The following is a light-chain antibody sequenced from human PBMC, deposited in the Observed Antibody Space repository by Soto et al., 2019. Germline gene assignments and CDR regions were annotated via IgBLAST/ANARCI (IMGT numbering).Light chain of an antibody. CDR2: KAS. J-gene: IGKJ1*01. V-gene: IGKV1-5*03. Sequence: DIQMTQSPSTLSSSVGDRVTITCRASQSISSRLAWYQQKPGEAPKLLIYKASSLESGVPSRFSGSEFGTEFPLTISSLQPDDSATYYCQQYNKYWTFGQGTKVEIK. CDR3: QQYNKYWT. CDR1: QSISSR.